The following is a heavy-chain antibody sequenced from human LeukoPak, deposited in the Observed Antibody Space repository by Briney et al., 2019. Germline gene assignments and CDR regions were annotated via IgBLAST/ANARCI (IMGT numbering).Heavy chain of an antibody. CDR1: GDSVSSNSAA. D-gene: IGHD6-19*01. J-gene: IGHJ6*03. CDR3: ARVQWLDGYYYMDV. Sequence: SQTLSLTCAISGDSVSSNSAAWNWIRESPSRGLEWLGRTYYRYKWYNDYAVSVKSRITINPDTSKNQFSLRLHSVTPEDTAVYYCARVQWLDGYYYMDVWGKGTTVTISS. CDR2: TYYRYKWYN. V-gene: IGHV6-1*01.